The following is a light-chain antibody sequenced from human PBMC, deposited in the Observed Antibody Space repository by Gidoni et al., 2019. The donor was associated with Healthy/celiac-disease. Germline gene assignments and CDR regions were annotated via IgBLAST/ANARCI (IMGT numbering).Light chain of an antibody. Sequence: EMTQSPLPMPVTPGQPAYLSCRSSQSLLHSNGYNDFDWYLQKPGQSPQLLIYLGSNRASGVPDRFSGSGSGTDFTLKISRVEAEDVGVYYCMQALRTPQTFGQGTKLEIK. CDR3: MQALRTPQT. CDR1: QSLLHSNGYND. V-gene: IGKV2-28*01. J-gene: IGKJ2*01. CDR2: LGS.